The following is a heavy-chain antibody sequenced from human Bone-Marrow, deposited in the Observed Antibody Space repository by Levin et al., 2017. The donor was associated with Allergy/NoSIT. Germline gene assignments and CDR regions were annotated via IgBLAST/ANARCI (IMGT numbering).Heavy chain of an antibody. CDR2: IFSNDEK. J-gene: IGHJ6*02. CDR1: GFSLSNARMG. CDR3: ARIMVRGVTGVDYGMDV. Sequence: QSGPTLVKPTETLTLTCTVSGFSLSNARMGVSWIRQPPGKALEWLAHIFSNDEKSYSTSLKSRLTISKDTSKSQVVLTMTNMDPVDTATYYCARIMVRGVTGVDYGMDVWGQGTTVTVSS. V-gene: IGHV2-26*01. D-gene: IGHD3-10*01.